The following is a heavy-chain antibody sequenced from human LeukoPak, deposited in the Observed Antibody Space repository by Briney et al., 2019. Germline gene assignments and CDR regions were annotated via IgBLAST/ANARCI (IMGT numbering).Heavy chain of an antibody. D-gene: IGHD4-23*01. Sequence: PSETLSLTCTVSGDSINSYYWSWIRQPPGKGLEWIGSIYYIGNSTYNPSLKSRVTISVDTSRNQFSLKVNSVTAADTAVYYCARDYGGNPGFFDSWGQGTLVTVSS. CDR2: IYYIGNS. CDR1: GDSINSYY. J-gene: IGHJ4*02. CDR3: ARDYGGNPGFFDS. V-gene: IGHV4-59*01.